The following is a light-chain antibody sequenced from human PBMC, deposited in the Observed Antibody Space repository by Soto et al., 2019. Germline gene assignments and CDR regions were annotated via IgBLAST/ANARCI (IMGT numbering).Light chain of an antibody. CDR2: QDS. CDR3: QAGDSSTVV. Sequence: SYELTQPPSVSVSPGQTASITCSGDKLWDKYACWYQQKQGQSPVLVIYQDSKRPSGITERFSCSNSGNTATLTISGTQAMEEADYYCQAGDSSTVVFGGGTKLTVL. J-gene: IGLJ2*01. V-gene: IGLV3-1*01. CDR1: KLWDKY.